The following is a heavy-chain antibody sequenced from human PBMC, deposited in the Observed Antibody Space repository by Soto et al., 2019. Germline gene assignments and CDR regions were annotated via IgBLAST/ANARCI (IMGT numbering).Heavy chain of an antibody. J-gene: IGHJ5*02. Sequence: ASVKVSCKASGYTFTNNDVSWVRQATGQGLEWMGWVNAGSGDTEYAQKFQGRLTMTRDISTATSYMELYCLTCDDTAMYYCARMCGCGSLNCFDPWGQGTPVTVSS. CDR2: VNAGSGDT. CDR3: ARMCGCGSLNCFDP. CDR1: GYTFTNND. D-gene: IGHD3-10*01. V-gene: IGHV1-8*02.